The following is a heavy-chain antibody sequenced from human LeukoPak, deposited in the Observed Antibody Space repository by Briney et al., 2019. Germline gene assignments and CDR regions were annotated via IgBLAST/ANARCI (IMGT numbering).Heavy chain of an antibody. J-gene: IGHJ4*02. CDR1: GGSFSGYY. D-gene: IGHD5-12*01. Sequence: SETLSLTCAVYGGSFSGYYWSWIRQPPGKGLEWIGEINHSGSTNYNPSLKSRVTISVDTSKNQFSLKLSSVTAADTAVYYCARGLPHSGYDLWGQGTLVTVSS. CDR3: ARGLPHSGYDL. CDR2: INHSGST. V-gene: IGHV4-34*01.